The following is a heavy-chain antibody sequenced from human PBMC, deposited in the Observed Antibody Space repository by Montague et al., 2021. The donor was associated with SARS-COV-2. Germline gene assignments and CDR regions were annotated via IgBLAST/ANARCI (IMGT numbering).Heavy chain of an antibody. CDR3: ARVRYFDTTFDY. J-gene: IGHJ4*02. V-gene: IGHV2-70*01. D-gene: IGHD3-9*01. Sequence: PALAKPTQTLTLTCTFSGFSLSTSGICVSWIRQPPGKALEWLALIDWDDDKFYSTSLKTRLTISKDTSKNQVVLTMTNMDPVDTATYYCARVRYFDTTFDYWGQGTLVTVSS. CDR2: IDWDDDK. CDR1: GFSLSTSGIC.